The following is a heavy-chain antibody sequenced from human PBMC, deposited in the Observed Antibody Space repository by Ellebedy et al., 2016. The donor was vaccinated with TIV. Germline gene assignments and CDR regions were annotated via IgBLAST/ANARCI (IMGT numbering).Heavy chain of an antibody. V-gene: IGHV4-31*02. Sequence: SCTVSGGSISSGGYYWSWIRQHPGKGLEWIGYIYYSGSTYYNPSLKSRVTISVDTSKNQFSLKLSSVTAADTAVYYCARVPESGYYFQGAFDIWGQGTMVTVSS. CDR2: IYYSGST. J-gene: IGHJ3*02. CDR3: ARVPESGYYFQGAFDI. D-gene: IGHD3-22*01. CDR1: GGSISSGGYY.